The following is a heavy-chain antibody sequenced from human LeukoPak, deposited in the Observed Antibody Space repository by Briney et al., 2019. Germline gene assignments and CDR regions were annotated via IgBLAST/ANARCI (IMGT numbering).Heavy chain of an antibody. V-gene: IGHV3-66*01. CDR2: IYSGGST. Sequence: GGSLRLSCAASGFTVSSNYMSWVRQAPGKGLEWVSVIYSGGSTYYADSAKGRFTISRDNSKNTLYLQMNSLRAEDTAVYYCARDSSSSGWYDYWGQGTLVTVPS. CDR3: ARDSSSSGWYDY. D-gene: IGHD6-19*01. CDR1: GFTVSSNY. J-gene: IGHJ4*02.